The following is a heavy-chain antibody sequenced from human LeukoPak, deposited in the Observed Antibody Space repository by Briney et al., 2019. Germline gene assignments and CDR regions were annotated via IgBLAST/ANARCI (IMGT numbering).Heavy chain of an antibody. Sequence: SETLSLTCTVSGGSISSYYRSWIRQPPGKGLEWIGCIYYSGSTNYNPSLKSRVTISVDTSKNQFSLKLSSVTAADTAVYYCARARVVAAFLRDAFDIWGQGTMVTVSS. V-gene: IGHV4-59*01. CDR2: IYYSGST. CDR3: ARARVVAAFLRDAFDI. D-gene: IGHD2-15*01. J-gene: IGHJ3*02. CDR1: GGSISSYY.